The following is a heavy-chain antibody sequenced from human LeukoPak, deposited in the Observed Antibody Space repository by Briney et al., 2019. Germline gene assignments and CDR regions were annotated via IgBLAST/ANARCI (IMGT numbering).Heavy chain of an antibody. CDR3: ARSPYDILTGYPVDH. J-gene: IGHJ4*02. V-gene: IGHV3-20*04. D-gene: IGHD3-9*01. CDR2: INWNGGST. Sequence: GGSLRLSCAASGFTFDDYGMSWVRQAPGKGLEWVSGINWNGGSTGYADSVKGRFTISRDNAKNSLYLQMNSLRAEDTALYYCARSPYDILTGYPVDHWGQGTLVTVSS. CDR1: GFTFDDYG.